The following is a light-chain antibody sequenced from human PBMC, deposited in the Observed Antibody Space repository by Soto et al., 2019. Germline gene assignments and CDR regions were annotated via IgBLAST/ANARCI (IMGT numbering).Light chain of an antibody. CDR1: QSIGSW. Sequence: DVKMTQSPATLSGTEGDRVTIPCRASQSIGSWVTWYQQKPGRAPNLLIHKASHLESGVPSRFSGSGSGTEFTLTISSLQPGDFATYYCQQYNSYSWTSAQRT. CDR3: QQYNSYSWT. V-gene: IGKV1-5*03. J-gene: IGKJ1*01. CDR2: KAS.